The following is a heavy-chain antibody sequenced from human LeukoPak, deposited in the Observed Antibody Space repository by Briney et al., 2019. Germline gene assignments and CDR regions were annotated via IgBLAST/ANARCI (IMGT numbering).Heavy chain of an antibody. CDR1: GFTFSSYW. CDR3: AREGYYDSSGYSTGTFDY. Sequence: PGGSLRLSCEASGFTFSSYWMSWVRQAPGKGLEWVANIKTDGSEKYYVDSVKGRFTISRDNAKNSLYLQMNSLRAEDTAVYYCAREGYYDSSGYSTGTFDYWGQGTLVTVSS. D-gene: IGHD3-22*01. V-gene: IGHV3-7*03. J-gene: IGHJ4*02. CDR2: IKTDGSEK.